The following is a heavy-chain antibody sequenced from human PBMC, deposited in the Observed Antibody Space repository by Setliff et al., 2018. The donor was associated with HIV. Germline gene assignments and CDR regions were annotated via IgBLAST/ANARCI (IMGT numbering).Heavy chain of an antibody. CDR2: VYHTGMT. D-gene: IGHD3-22*01. CDR3: ARSYDSSPHFDY. V-gene: IGHV4-4*02. Sequence: SETLSLTCAVSGGSISTRDWWTWVRQPPGKGLEWIGEVYHTGMTNYNPSLKSRAIMSADTSKNRFSLKLSSVTAADTAVYYCARSYDSSPHFDYWVPETLLVTVSS. J-gene: IGHJ4*03. CDR1: GGSISTRDW.